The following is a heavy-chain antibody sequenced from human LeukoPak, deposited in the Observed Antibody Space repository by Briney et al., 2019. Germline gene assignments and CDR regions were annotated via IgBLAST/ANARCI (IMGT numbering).Heavy chain of an antibody. Sequence: KTSETLSLTCTVSGGSISSYYWSWIRQPPGKGLEWIGYIYYSGSTNYNPSLRSRVTISVDTSKNQFSLKLSSVTAADTAVYYCARLAVGSTGLYYFDYWGQGTLVTVSS. V-gene: IGHV4-59*08. CDR1: GGSISSYY. D-gene: IGHD1-26*01. CDR2: IYYSGST. CDR3: ARLAVGSTGLYYFDY. J-gene: IGHJ4*02.